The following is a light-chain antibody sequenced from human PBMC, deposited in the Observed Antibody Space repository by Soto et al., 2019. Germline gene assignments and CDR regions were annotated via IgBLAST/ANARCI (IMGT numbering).Light chain of an antibody. J-gene: IGLJ3*02. CDR2: LEGSGSY. Sequence: QSVLTQSSSASASLGCSVKLTCTLSSGHSSYIIAWHQQQPGKAPRYLMKLEGSGSYNKGSGVPDRFSGSSSGADRYLTISNLQFEDEADYYCETWDSNTHVFGGGTKLTVL. CDR1: SGHSSYI. V-gene: IGLV4-60*02. CDR3: ETWDSNTHV.